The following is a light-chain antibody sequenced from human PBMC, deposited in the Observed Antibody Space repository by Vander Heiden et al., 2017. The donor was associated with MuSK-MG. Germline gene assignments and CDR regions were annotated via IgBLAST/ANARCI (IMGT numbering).Light chain of an antibody. V-gene: IGLV2-14*01. CDR2: DVS. CDR1: SSDVGGYNY. Sequence: QSAPTHPASVSASPGQSITISCTGTSSDVGGYNYVSWYQQHPGKAPKLMIYDVSNRPSGVSNRFSGSKSGNTASLTISGLQAEDEADYYCSSYTSSSTLVFGGGTKLTVL. J-gene: IGLJ2*01. CDR3: SSYTSSSTLV.